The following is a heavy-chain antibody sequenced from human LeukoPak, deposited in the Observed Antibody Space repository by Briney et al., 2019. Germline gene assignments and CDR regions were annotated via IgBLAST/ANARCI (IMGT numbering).Heavy chain of an antibody. V-gene: IGHV4-4*07. CDR3: ARDLVRGSYKQKDAFDI. J-gene: IGHJ3*02. CDR2: IYTSGST. D-gene: IGHD1-26*01. Sequence: SETLSLTCTVSGGSISSYYWSWIRQPAGKGLEWIGRIYTSGSTNYNPSLKSRVTMSVDTSKNQFSLKLSSVTAADTAVYYCARDLVRGSYKQKDAFDIWGQGTMVTVSS. CDR1: GGSISSYY.